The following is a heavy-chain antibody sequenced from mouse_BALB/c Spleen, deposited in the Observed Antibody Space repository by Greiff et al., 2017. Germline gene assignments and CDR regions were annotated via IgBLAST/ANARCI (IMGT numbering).Heavy chain of an antibody. J-gene: IGHJ4*01. CDR1: GYSITSDYA. V-gene: IGHV3-2*02. CDR3: ARYDGYYVYAMDY. CDR2: ISYSGST. Sequence: EVKLVESGPGLVKPSQSLSLTCTVTGYSITSDYAWNWIRQFPGNKLEWMGYISYSGSTSYNPSLKSRISITRDTSKNQFFLQLNSVTTEDTATYYCARYDGYYVYAMDYWGQGTSVTVSS. D-gene: IGHD2-3*01.